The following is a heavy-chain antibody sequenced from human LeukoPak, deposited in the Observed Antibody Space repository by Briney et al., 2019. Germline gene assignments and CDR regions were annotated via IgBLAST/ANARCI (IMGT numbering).Heavy chain of an antibody. CDR1: GGTFSGYA. V-gene: IGHV1-69*13. CDR2: IIPIFGTA. D-gene: IGHD3-9*01. CDR3: ARGWVDWLLFY. Sequence: ASVKVSCKASGGTFSGYAISWVRQAPGQGLEWMGGIIPIFGTANYAQKFQGRVTITADESTSTAYMELSSLRSEDAAVYYCARGWVDWLLFYWGQGTLVTVSS. J-gene: IGHJ4*02.